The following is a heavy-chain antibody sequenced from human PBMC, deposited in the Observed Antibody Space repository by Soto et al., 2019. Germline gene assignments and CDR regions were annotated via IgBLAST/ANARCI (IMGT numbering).Heavy chain of an antibody. D-gene: IGHD3-16*01. Sequence: ASVKVSCKASGYTFTDYYLYWVRQAPGQGLEWMGWINPNSGGTNYAQKFQGWVTMTRDTSISTAYMDMSRLRPDDTAVYYCARSGRAPTFGTWFALWGQGTLVTV. CDR3: ARSGRAPTFGTWFAL. CDR2: INPNSGGT. V-gene: IGHV1-2*04. J-gene: IGHJ5*02. CDR1: GYTFTDYY.